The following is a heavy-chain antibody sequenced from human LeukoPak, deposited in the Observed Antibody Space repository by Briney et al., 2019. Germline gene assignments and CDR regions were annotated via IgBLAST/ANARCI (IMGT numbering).Heavy chain of an antibody. CDR2: ISSSSSYI. J-gene: IGHJ4*02. CDR1: EFTFSSYS. Sequence: GGSLRLSCAASEFTFSSYSMNWVRQAPGKGLEWVSSISSSSSYIYYADSVKGRFTISRDNAKNSLYLQMNSLRAEDTAVYYCARDLRRYFDYWGQGTLVTVSS. CDR3: ARDLRRYFDY. V-gene: IGHV3-21*01.